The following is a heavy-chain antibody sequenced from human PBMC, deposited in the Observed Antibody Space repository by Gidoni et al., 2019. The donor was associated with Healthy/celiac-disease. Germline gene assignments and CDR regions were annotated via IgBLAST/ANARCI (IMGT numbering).Heavy chain of an antibody. CDR3: AKGDSSGYYYYYYGMDV. CDR1: GFTFSSYA. V-gene: IGHV3-23*01. Sequence: EVQLLESGGGLVQPGGSLRLSCAASGFTFSSYAISWVRQAPGKGLAGVAAIGGSGGSTYYADSVKGRFTISRDNSKNTLYLQMNSLRAEDTAVYYCAKGDSSGYYYYYYGMDVWGQGTTVTVSS. J-gene: IGHJ6*02. D-gene: IGHD3-22*01. CDR2: IGGSGGST.